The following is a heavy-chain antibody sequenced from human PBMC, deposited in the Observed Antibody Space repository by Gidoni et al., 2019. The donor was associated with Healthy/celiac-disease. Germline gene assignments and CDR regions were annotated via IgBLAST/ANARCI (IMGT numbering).Heavy chain of an antibody. CDR2: IYYSGST. J-gene: IGHJ4*02. D-gene: IGHD2-2*01. CDR3: ARLASAIVVVPAAHYFDY. V-gene: IGHV4-39*01. Sequence: QLQLQESGPGLVKPSETLSLTCTVSGGSISSSSYHWGWIRQPPGKGLEWIGSIYYSGSTYYNPSLKSRVTISVDTSKNQFSLKLSSVTAADTAVYYCARLASAIVVVPAAHYFDYWGQGTLVTVSS. CDR1: GGSISSSSYH.